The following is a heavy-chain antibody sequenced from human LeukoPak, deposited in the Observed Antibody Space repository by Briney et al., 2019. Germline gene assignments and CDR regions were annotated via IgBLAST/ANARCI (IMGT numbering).Heavy chain of an antibody. CDR1: GFTFSSYA. CDR3: AKDPETYSSRWFDS. Sequence: GGSLRLSCAASGFTFSSYAMSRVRQAPGKGLEWVSAISGSGGSTYYADSVKGRFTISRDNSKNTLYLHMNSLRVEDTAVYYCAKDPETYSSRWFDSWGQGTLVTVSS. D-gene: IGHD2-21*01. CDR2: ISGSGGST. V-gene: IGHV3-23*01. J-gene: IGHJ5*01.